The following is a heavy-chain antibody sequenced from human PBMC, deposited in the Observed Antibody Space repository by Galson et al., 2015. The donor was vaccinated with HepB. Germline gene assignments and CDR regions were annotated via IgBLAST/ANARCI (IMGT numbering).Heavy chain of an antibody. J-gene: IGHJ4*02. V-gene: IGHV1-18*01. Sequence: SVKVSCKASGYSFRNYGISWVRQAPGQGLEWMGWISFYNGNANYAQNIQGRVTMTTDTSTTTAYMELKSLRPDDTAVYYCARARYSSSPPDYWGQGTLVSVSS. D-gene: IGHD6-6*01. CDR1: GYSFRNYG. CDR2: ISFYNGNA. CDR3: ARARYSSSPPDY.